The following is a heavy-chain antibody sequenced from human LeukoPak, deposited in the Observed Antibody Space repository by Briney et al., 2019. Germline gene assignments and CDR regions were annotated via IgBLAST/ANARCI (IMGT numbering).Heavy chain of an antibody. V-gene: IGHV1-18*01. Sequence: GASVKVSCKASGYTFTSYGISWVRQAPGQGLEWMGWISTYNGNTNYAQKLQGRVTMTTDTSTSTAYMELRSLRSDDTAVYYCARDIRGWFGYYYYMDVWGKGTTVTVSS. J-gene: IGHJ6*03. CDR1: GYTFTSYG. CDR3: ARDIRGWFGYYYYMDV. D-gene: IGHD6-19*01. CDR2: ISTYNGNT.